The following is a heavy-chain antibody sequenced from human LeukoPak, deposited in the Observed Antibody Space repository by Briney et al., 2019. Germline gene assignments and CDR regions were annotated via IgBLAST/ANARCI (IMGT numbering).Heavy chain of an antibody. D-gene: IGHD5-12*01. V-gene: IGHV3-48*01. CDR2: ISDSSAM. CDR1: GFTFSTYS. Sequence: GGSLRLSCAASGFTFSTYSMKWVRQAPGKGLEWVSYISDSSAMYYADSARGRFTISRENDKSSLFLQMNSLRAEDTAVYYCARDGGYSGYDADCWGQGTLVTASS. CDR3: ARDGGYSGYDADC. J-gene: IGHJ4*02.